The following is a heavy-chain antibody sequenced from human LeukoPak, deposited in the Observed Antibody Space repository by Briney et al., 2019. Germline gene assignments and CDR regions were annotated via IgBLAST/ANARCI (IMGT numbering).Heavy chain of an antibody. J-gene: IGHJ3*02. CDR2: ISGYNGNT. CDR3: ARDVFSTYYYDSSGLGDAFEI. Sequence: ASVKVSCKASGYTFTSYGISWVRQAPGQGLEWMGWISGYNGNTNYAQHLQGRVTVTTDTSTSTAYMELRSLRSDDTAVYYCARDVFSTYYYDSSGLGDAFEIWGRGTMVTVSS. V-gene: IGHV1-18*01. CDR1: GYTFTSYG. D-gene: IGHD3-22*01.